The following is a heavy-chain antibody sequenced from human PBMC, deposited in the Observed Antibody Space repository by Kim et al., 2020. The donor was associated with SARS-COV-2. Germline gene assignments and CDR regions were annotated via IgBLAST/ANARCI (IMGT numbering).Heavy chain of an antibody. J-gene: IGHJ4*02. CDR3: ARDHYGSGSYFAY. V-gene: IGHV3-21*01. Sequence: YADSVKGRFTISRDNAKNSLYLQMNSLRAEDTAVYYCARDHYGSGSYFAYWGQGTLVTVSS. D-gene: IGHD3-10*01.